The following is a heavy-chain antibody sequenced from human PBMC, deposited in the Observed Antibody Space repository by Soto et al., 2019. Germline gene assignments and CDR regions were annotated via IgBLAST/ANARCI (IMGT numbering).Heavy chain of an antibody. Sequence: GSLRISCAASGFTFRSFTMNWVRQAPGKGLEWVSTISSNSAYIYYTDALRGRFTISRDNAKNSLHLQMSSLRAEDTAVYYCTRDASRDSSARGWFDPWGPGTLVTVSS. J-gene: IGHJ5*02. D-gene: IGHD6-13*01. V-gene: IGHV3-21*01. CDR1: GFTFRSFT. CDR2: ISSNSAYI. CDR3: TRDASRDSSARGWFDP.